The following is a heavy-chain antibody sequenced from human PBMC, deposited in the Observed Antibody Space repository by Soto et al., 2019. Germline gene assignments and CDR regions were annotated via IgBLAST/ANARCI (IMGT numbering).Heavy chain of an antibody. J-gene: IGHJ4*02. V-gene: IGHV3-23*01. D-gene: IGHD5-12*01. CDR2: ISSSGGST. CDR1: GFTFSSYA. Sequence: GGSLRLSCAASGFTFSSYAMSWVRQAPGKGLEWVSAISSSGGSTYYADSVKGRFTISRDNSKNTLYLQMNSLRAEDTPVYYCARSSRGYDLFDYWGQGALVTVSS. CDR3: ARSSRGYDLFDY.